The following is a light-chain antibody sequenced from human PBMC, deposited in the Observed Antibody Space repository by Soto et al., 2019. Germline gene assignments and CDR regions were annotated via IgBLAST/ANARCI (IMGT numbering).Light chain of an antibody. CDR3: QLYNNWPPLT. CDR2: GAS. Sequence: ERVMTQSPATLSVSPGERATLSCRASQSVTTNLAWYQQKPGQAPRLLIYGASTRATGIPARLSGSGSGTEFTLTISSLQSVEFAVYYCQLYNNWPPLTFGGGTKVEIK. V-gene: IGKV3D-15*01. J-gene: IGKJ4*01. CDR1: QSVTTN.